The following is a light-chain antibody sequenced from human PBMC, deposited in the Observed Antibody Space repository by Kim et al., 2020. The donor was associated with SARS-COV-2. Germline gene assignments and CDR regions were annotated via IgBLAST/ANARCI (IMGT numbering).Light chain of an antibody. Sequence: DIQMTQSPSSLSASVGDRLTLTCRASQGISNSLAWYQQRLGKAPKLLLSATSKLARGVPSRFSGSGSGTTYTLTISNLQPEDLATYYCQQYSSHPHTFGGGTKVDLK. CDR3: QQYSSHPHT. CDR1: QGISNS. CDR2: ATS. J-gene: IGKJ4*01. V-gene: IGKV1-NL1*01.